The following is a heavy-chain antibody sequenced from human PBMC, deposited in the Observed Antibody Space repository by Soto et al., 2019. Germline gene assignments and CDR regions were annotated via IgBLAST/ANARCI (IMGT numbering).Heavy chain of an antibody. CDR2: INWNSGSI. J-gene: IGHJ1*01. V-gene: IGHV3-9*01. CDR3: VKDESINWYSGHFRH. Sequence: GGSLRLSCAASGFTYGDYAMHWVRQVPGKGLEWVSGINWNSGSIGYGDSVKGRFAISRDNAKNSLHLQMNSLSAEDTAFYYCVKDESINWYSGHFRHWGQGTLVTVSS. D-gene: IGHD6-13*01. CDR1: GFTYGDYA.